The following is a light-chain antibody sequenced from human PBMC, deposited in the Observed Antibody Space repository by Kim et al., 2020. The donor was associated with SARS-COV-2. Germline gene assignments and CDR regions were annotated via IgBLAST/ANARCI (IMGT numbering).Light chain of an antibody. CDR2: AVT. Sequence: GQSITISCTGTSSDVGSHNYVSWYQQHPGKAPKLMIYAVTKRPSGVSSRFTGSKSGNTASLTISGLQAEDEADYYCSSYTASTTWVFGGGTQLTVL. CDR3: SSYTASTTWV. V-gene: IGLV2-14*03. CDR1: SSDVGSHNY. J-gene: IGLJ3*02.